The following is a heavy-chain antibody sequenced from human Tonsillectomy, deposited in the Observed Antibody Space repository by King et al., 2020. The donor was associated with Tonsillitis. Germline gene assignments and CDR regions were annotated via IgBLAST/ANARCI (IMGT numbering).Heavy chain of an antibody. CDR1: GFTFSSYW. CDR2: IKQDGSEK. CDR3: ARDGKRYCSSTSSPFPDYYYGMDV. D-gene: IGHD2-2*01. J-gene: IGHJ6*02. V-gene: IGHV3-7*01. Sequence: VQLVESGGGLVQPGGSLRLSCAASGFTFSSYWMSWVRQAPGKGLEWVANIKQDGSEKYYVDSVKGRFTISRDNAKNSLYLQMNSLRAEDTAVYYCARDGKRYCSSTSSPFPDYYYGMDVWGQGTTVTVSS.